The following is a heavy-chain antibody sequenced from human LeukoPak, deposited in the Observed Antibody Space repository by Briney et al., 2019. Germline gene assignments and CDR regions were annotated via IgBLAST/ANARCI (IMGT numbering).Heavy chain of an antibody. CDR1: GGSISSYY. CDR2: IYTSGST. Sequence: SETLSLTCTVSGGSISSYYWSWIRQPAGKGLEWIGRIYTSGSTNYNPSLKSRVTMSVDTSKNQFSLKLSSVTAADTAVYYCARGGSSWSLEDDFDYWGQGTLVTVSS. V-gene: IGHV4-4*07. D-gene: IGHD6-13*01. J-gene: IGHJ4*02. CDR3: ARGGSSWSLEDDFDY.